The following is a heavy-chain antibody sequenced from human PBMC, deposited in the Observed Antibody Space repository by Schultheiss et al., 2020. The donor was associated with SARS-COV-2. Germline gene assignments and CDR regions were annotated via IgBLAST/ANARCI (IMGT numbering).Heavy chain of an antibody. J-gene: IGHJ4*02. Sequence: GGSLRLSCAAYGFNFSSYAMHWVRQAPGKGLEWVAVISYDGSNKYYADSVKGRFTISRDNSKNTLYLQMNSLRAEDTAVYYCARGVIVVVIMVDYWGQGTLVTVSS. D-gene: IGHD3-22*01. V-gene: IGHV3-30-3*01. CDR2: ISYDGSNK. CDR3: ARGVIVVVIMVDY. CDR1: GFNFSSYA.